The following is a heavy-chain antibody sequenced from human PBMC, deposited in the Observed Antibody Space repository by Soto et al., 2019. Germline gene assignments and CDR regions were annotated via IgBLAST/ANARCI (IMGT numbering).Heavy chain of an antibody. J-gene: IGHJ4*02. CDR1: GGSFSGYY. Sequence: SETLSLTCAVYGGSFSGYYWSWIRQPPGKGLEWIGEINHSGSTNYNPSLKSRVTMSVDTSKNQFSLKLSSVTAADTAVYYCASLNIVTTTAPPYYLDYWGQGTLVTVSS. CDR2: INHSGST. CDR3: ASLNIVTTTAPPYYLDY. V-gene: IGHV4-34*01. D-gene: IGHD5-12*01.